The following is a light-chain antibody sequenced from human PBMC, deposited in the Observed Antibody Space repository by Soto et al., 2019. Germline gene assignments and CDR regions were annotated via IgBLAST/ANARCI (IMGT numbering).Light chain of an antibody. Sequence: QSVLTQPPSASGTPGQRVTISCSGSSSNIGSNTVNWYQQLPGTAPKLLIYSFSQRPSGVPDRFSGSKSGTSASLAISGLQPEDEADYYCAAWDDSLNGYVFGTGTKVTV. J-gene: IGLJ1*01. CDR1: SSNIGSNT. V-gene: IGLV1-44*01. CDR3: AAWDDSLNGYV. CDR2: SFS.